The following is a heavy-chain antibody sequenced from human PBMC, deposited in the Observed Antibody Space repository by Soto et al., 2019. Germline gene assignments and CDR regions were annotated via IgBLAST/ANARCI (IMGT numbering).Heavy chain of an antibody. Sequence: GESLKISGKGSGYNFAGYCIAWVRQMPWKGLELMGIIYPSDSDTRYRPSFQGQVTISADKSISSAYLQWSSLRASDTAMYYCARGGVSTRTFDYWGQGPTVTV. J-gene: IGHJ4*02. CDR3: ARGGVSTRTFDY. CDR1: GYNFAGYC. D-gene: IGHD3-3*01. CDR2: IYPSDSDT. V-gene: IGHV5-51*01.